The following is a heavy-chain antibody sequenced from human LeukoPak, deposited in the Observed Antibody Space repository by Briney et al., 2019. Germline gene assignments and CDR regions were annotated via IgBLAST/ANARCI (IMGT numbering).Heavy chain of an antibody. CDR2: IYYSGST. CDR1: GGSISSYH. D-gene: IGHD5-18*01. V-gene: IGHV4-59*01. J-gene: IGHJ4*02. CDR3: ARHGYSYAYDY. Sequence: SETLSLTCTVSGGSISSYHWSWIWQPPGKGLEWIGYIYYSGSTNYNPSLKSRVTISVDTSKNHFSLRLSSVTAADTAVYYCARHGYSYAYDYWGQGTLVTVSS.